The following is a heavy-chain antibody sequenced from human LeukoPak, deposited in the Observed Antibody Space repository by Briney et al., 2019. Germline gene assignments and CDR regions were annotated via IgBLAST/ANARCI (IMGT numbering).Heavy chain of an antibody. CDR3: ASTCGGDCQGANWFDP. V-gene: IGHV4-39*07. CDR2: INHSGST. CDR1: GGSISSTSFY. D-gene: IGHD2-21*02. Sequence: PSETLSLTCTVSGGSISSTSFYWSWIRQPPGKGLEWIGEINHSGSTNYNTSLKSRVTISVDTSKNQFSLKLSSVTAADTAVYYCASTCGGDCQGANWFDPWGQGTLVTVSS. J-gene: IGHJ5*02.